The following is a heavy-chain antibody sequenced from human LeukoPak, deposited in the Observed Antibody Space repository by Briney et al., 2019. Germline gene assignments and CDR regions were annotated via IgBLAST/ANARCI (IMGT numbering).Heavy chain of an antibody. CDR1: GFTFSSYA. J-gene: IGHJ4*02. CDR3: ARDLSYYDSSGYYYGFDY. CDR2: ISYDGSNK. D-gene: IGHD3-22*01. Sequence: GGSLRLSCAASGFTFSSYAMHWVRQAPGKGLEWVAVISYDGSNKYYADSVKGRFTISRVNSKNTLYLQMNSLRAEDTAVYYCARDLSYYDSSGYYYGFDYWGQGTLVTVSS. V-gene: IGHV3-30-3*01.